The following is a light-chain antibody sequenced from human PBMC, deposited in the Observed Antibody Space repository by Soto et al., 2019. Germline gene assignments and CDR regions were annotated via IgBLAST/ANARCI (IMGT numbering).Light chain of an antibody. CDR2: EVS. CDR1: SSDVGGYNY. J-gene: IGLJ2*01. Sequence: QSALTQPPSASGSPGQSVTISCTGTSSDVGGYNYVSWYQQHPGKAPKLIIYEVSKRPSGVPDRFSGSKSGNTASLTVSGLQGEDEADYYCSSYGGSKVFGGGTKLTVL. V-gene: IGLV2-8*01. CDR3: SSYGGSKV.